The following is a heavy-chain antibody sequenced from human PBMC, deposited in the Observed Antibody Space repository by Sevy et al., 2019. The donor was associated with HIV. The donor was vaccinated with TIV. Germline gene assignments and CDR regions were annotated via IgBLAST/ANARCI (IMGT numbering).Heavy chain of an antibody. V-gene: IGHV1-18*01. CDR2: ISGFNGDT. D-gene: IGHD3-3*01. Sequence: ASVKVSCKASGYTFTNYAISWVRQAPGQGLEWMGWISGFNGDTKNAEKFQGRFTMTTDTSTKTAYMDLRSLRSDDTVVYYCVRGITFYDVWTGGDYWVQGTLVTVSS. CDR1: GYTFTNYA. CDR3: VRGITFYDVWTGGDY. J-gene: IGHJ4*02.